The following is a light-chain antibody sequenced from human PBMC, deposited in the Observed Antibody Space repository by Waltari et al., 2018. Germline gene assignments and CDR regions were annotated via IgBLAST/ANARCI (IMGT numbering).Light chain of an antibody. CDR2: AAY. Sequence: DIQMAQSPSSLSASVGDRVTLTCGASQSIDSYLNWYQQKQGKAPRLLIYAAYTLQSGVPSRFSGSGSGTECTLTSSSLQPEDFATYYCQQSDSIPPQFTFGPGTKVDIK. V-gene: IGKV1-39*01. CDR1: QSIDSY. J-gene: IGKJ3*01. CDR3: QQSDSIPPQFT.